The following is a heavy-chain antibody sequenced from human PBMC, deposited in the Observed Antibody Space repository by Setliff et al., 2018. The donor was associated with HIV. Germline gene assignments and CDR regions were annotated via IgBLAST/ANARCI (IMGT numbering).Heavy chain of an antibody. Sequence: SETLSLTCTVSGGSISSYYWSWIRQPPGKGLEWIGYIYYSGSTNYNPSLKSRVTISVDTSKNQFSLTLRSVTAADTAVYYCARASHMTPGNLLHSTGPYYSYYMDVWGRGTTVTVSS. CDR3: ARASHMTPGNLLHSTGPYYSYYMDV. CDR2: IYYSGST. D-gene: IGHD4-4*01. CDR1: GGSISSYY. V-gene: IGHV4-59*08. J-gene: IGHJ6*03.